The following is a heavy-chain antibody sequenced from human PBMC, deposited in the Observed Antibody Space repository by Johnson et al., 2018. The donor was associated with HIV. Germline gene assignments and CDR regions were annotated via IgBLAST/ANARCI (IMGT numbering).Heavy chain of an antibody. CDR2: ISYDGSNK. CDR3: AKDSPGEGDAFDI. J-gene: IGHJ3*02. CDR1: GFTLSSYA. D-gene: IGHD3-10*01. Sequence: QEQLVESGGGVVQPGRSLRLSCAASGFTLSSYAMHWVRQAPGKGLEWVAVISYDGSNKYYADSVKGRFTISRDNSKNTLYLQMNSLRAEDTAVYYCAKDSPGEGDAFDIWGQGTMVTVSS. V-gene: IGHV3-30*04.